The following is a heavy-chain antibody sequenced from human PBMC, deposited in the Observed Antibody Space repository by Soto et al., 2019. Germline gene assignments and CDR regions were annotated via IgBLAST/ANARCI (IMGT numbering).Heavy chain of an antibody. V-gene: IGHV4-34*01. CDR1: SGSFSGYY. CDR3: ASGAYYYDSSGYEYYFDY. Sequence: PSETLSLTCAVYSGSFSGYYWSWIRQPPGKGLEWIGELYHSGSTNYNPSLKSRVTISVDTSKNQFSLKLSSVTAADTAVYYCASGAYYYDSSGYEYYFDYWGQGTLVTVSS. CDR2: LYHSGST. J-gene: IGHJ4*02. D-gene: IGHD3-22*01.